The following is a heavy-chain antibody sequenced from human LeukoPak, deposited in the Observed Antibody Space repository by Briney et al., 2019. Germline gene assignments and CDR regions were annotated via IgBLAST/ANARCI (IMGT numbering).Heavy chain of an antibody. V-gene: IGHV3-33*01. CDR2: IWYDGSNK. CDR3: AREYCSGGSCDYFDY. D-gene: IGHD2-15*01. Sequence: PGRSLRLSCAAAGFTFSSYGMHWVRQAPGKGLEWVAVIWYDGSNKYYAGSVKGPFTISRDNSKNTLYLQMNSLRAEDTAVYYCAREYCSGGSCDYFDYWGQGTLVTVSS. CDR1: GFTFSSYG. J-gene: IGHJ4*02.